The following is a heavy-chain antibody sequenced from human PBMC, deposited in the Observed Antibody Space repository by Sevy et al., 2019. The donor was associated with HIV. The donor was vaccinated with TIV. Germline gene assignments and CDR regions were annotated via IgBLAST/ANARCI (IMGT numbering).Heavy chain of an antibody. CDR2: INESGIT. CDR3: ARSPPVVVVPGAPSWFDP. Sequence: SETLSLTCAVHYGAFSGYYWNWIRQVPGKGLEWIGEINESGITYYNPSLKSRVTISVDTSKKKFSLNLNSVTAVDSAVYFCARSPPVVVVPGAPSWFDPWGQGTLVTVSS. D-gene: IGHD2-2*01. CDR1: YGAFSGYY. V-gene: IGHV4-34*01. J-gene: IGHJ5*02.